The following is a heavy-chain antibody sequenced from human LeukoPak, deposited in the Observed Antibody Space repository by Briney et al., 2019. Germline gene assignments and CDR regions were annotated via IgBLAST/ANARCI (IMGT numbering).Heavy chain of an antibody. CDR1: GFSVSSNY. J-gene: IGHJ4*02. CDR2: ISYDGSNK. Sequence: GGSLRLSCAASGFSVSSNYMSWVRQAPGKGLEWVAVISYDGSNKYYADSVKGRFTISRDNSKNTLYLQMNSLRAEDTAVYYCARGYCSGGSCYNLDYWGQGTLVTVSS. D-gene: IGHD2-15*01. CDR3: ARGYCSGGSCYNLDY. V-gene: IGHV3-30-3*01.